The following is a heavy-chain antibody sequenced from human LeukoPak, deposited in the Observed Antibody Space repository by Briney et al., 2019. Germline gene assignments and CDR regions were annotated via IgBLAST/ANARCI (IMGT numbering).Heavy chain of an antibody. CDR3: VRDQAVGAPAFDI. V-gene: IGHV3-72*01. D-gene: IGHD4/OR15-4a*01. CDR1: GFTFSDHY. J-gene: IGHJ3*02. CDR2: IRKKVNTYTT. Sequence: GGSLRLSCAASGFTFSDHYMDWVRQAPGKGLEWVGRIRKKVNTYTTEYAASVKGRFSVSRDDSENSLYLQMNSLKSEDTAVYYCVRDQAVGAPAFDIWGQGTMVTVS.